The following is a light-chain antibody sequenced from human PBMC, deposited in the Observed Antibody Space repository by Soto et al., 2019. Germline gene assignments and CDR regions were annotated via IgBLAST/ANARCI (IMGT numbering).Light chain of an antibody. CDR1: QGISSA. Sequence: AIQLTQSPSSLSASVGDRVTITCRASQGISSALAWYQQKPGKAPKLMIYDASSLESGVPSRFSGSGSGTDFTLTISRLQPEDFATYYCQQFNSYLLYTFGQGTKLEIK. CDR3: QQFNSYLLYT. CDR2: DAS. V-gene: IGKV1-13*02. J-gene: IGKJ2*01.